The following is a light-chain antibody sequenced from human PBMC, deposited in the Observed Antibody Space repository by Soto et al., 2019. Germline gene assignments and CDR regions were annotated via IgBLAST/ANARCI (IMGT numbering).Light chain of an antibody. Sequence: EIVLTQSPATLSLSPGERATLSCRASQSVNSGYLAWFQQKRGRAPRLLIYGTSGRATGIPDRFSGNGSRTDFTLTISRLEPEDVGVYYCQQYGDSVFTFGPGTKVEIK. CDR3: QQYGDSVFT. J-gene: IGKJ3*01. V-gene: IGKV3-20*01. CDR1: QSVNSGY. CDR2: GTS.